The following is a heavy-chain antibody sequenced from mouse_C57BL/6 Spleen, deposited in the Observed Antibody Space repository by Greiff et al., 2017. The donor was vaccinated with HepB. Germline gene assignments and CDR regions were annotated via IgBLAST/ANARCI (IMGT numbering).Heavy chain of an antibody. CDR2: INPSSGYT. V-gene: IGHV1-7*01. CDR1: GYTFTSYW. CDR3: GYEDFDY. J-gene: IGHJ2*01. Sequence: QVHVKQSGAELAKPGASVKLSCKASGYTFTSYWMHWVKQRPGQGLEWIGYINPSSGYTKYNQKFKDKATLTADKSSSTAYMQLSSLTYEDSAVYYCGYEDFDYWGQGTTLTVSS. D-gene: IGHD2-3*01.